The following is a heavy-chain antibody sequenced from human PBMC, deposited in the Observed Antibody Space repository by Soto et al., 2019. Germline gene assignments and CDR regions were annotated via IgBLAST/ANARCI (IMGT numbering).Heavy chain of an antibody. Sequence: EEQLVESGGDLVQPGGSLRLSCAASGFTVSNNYMSWVRQAPGKGLEWVSLIYSGGSTYYADSVKGRFTISRDSSKNTFFFQKKSPRGGDTAMFYCAALCQKGYWGQGTLGPVPP. CDR1: GFTVSNNY. CDR2: IYSGGST. J-gene: IGHJ4*02. D-gene: IGHD3-10*02. CDR3: AALCQKGY. V-gene: IGHV3-66*01.